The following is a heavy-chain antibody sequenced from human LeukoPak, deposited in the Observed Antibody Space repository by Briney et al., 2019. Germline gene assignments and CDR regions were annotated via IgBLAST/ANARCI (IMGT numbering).Heavy chain of an antibody. J-gene: IGHJ4*02. CDR2: ISYDGNIK. D-gene: IGHD3-10*01. Sequence: GGSLRLSCAASGFTFSHYALHWVRQAPGKGLEWLAFISYDGNIKYYADSVKGRFTISRDNSKNTLYLQMNSLRAEDTAVYYCAKDPLYYYGSGSYYEDYWGQGTLVTVSS. CDR1: GFTFSHYA. V-gene: IGHV3-30-3*01. CDR3: AKDPLYYYGSGSYYEDY.